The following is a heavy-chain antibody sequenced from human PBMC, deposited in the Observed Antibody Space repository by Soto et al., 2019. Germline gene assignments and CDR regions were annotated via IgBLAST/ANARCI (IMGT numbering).Heavy chain of an antibody. CDR1: GFTFSSYG. D-gene: IGHD6-19*01. J-gene: IGHJ4*02. V-gene: IGHV3-33*01. CDR2: IWYDGSNK. CDR3: ASVAVAGNFDY. Sequence: QVQLVESGGGVAQPGRSLRLSCAASGFTFSSYGMHWVRQAPGKGLEWVAVIWYDGSNKYYADSVKGRFTISRDNSKNTLYLQMNSLRAEDTAVYYCASVAVAGNFDYWGQGTLVTVSS.